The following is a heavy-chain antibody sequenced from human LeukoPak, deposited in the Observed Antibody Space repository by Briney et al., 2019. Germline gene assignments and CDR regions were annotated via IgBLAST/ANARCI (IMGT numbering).Heavy chain of an antibody. Sequence: GASVKVSCKAPGYTFTSYGIIWVRQAPGQGLEWMGWISAYNGNTNYAQKLQGRVTMTTDTSASTAYMELRSLRSDDTAVYYCARGATGETVFGVVINRYYFDYWGQGTLVTVSS. CDR1: GYTFTSYG. J-gene: IGHJ4*02. CDR3: ARGATGETVFGVVINRYYFDY. D-gene: IGHD3-3*01. V-gene: IGHV1-18*01. CDR2: ISAYNGNT.